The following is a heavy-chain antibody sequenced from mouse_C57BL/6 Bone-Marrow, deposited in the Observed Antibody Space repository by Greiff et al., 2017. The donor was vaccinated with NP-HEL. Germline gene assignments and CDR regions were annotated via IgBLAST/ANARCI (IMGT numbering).Heavy chain of an antibody. Sequence: DVKLVESGGDLVKPGGSLKLSCAASGFTFSSYGMSWVRQTPDKRLEWVATISSGGSYTYYPDSVKGRFTISRDNAKNTLYLQMSSLKSEDTAMYYCARQKGYYYGSSYLFAYWGQGTLVTVSA. V-gene: IGHV5-6*02. J-gene: IGHJ3*01. D-gene: IGHD1-1*01. CDR1: GFTFSSYG. CDR3: ARQKGYYYGSSYLFAY. CDR2: ISSGGSYT.